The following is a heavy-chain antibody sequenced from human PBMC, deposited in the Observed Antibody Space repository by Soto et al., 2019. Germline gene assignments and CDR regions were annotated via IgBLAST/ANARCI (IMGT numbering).Heavy chain of an antibody. CDR2: IKQDGSEK. V-gene: IGHV3-7*01. CDR3: ARDMGGDFWSGYYEEGGAFDI. Sequence: GSLRLSCAASGFTFSSYWMSWVRQAPGKGLEWVANIKQDGSEKYYVDSVKGRFTISRDNAKNSLYLQMNSLRAEDTAVYYCARDMGGDFWSGYYEEGGAFDIWGQGTMVTVSS. J-gene: IGHJ3*02. CDR1: GFTFSSYW. D-gene: IGHD3-3*01.